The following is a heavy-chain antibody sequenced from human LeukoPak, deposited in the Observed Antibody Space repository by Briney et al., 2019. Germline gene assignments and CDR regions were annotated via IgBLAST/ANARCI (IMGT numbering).Heavy chain of an antibody. CDR3: ARVERDTVTWYFDL. CDR1: GGSISSGGYY. V-gene: IGHV4-31*03. D-gene: IGHD4-4*01. Sequence: PSETLSLTCTVSGGSISSGGYYWSWIRQHPGKGLEWIGYIYYSGSTYYNPSLKSRVTISVDTSKNQFSLKLSSVTAADTAVYYCARVERDTVTWYFDLWGRGTLVTVSS. J-gene: IGHJ2*01. CDR2: IYYSGST.